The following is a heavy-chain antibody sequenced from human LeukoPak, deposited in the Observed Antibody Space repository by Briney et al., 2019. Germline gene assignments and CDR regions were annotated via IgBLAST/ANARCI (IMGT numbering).Heavy chain of an antibody. CDR2: IIPILGIA. V-gene: IGHV1-69*04. CDR3: ARDRGLAYCGGDCYDNWFDP. D-gene: IGHD2-21*02. J-gene: IGHJ5*02. Sequence: SVKVSCKASGYTFTSYYIHWVRQAPGQGLEWMGRIIPILGIANYAQKFQGRVTITADKSTSTAYMELSSLRSEDTAVYYCARDRGLAYCGGDCYDNWFDPWGQGTLVTVSS. CDR1: GYTFTSYY.